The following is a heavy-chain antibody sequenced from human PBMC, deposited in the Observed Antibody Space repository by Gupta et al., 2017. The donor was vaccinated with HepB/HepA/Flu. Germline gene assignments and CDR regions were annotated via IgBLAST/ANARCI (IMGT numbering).Heavy chain of an antibody. J-gene: IGHJ4*02. Sequence: QLVESGGGLLQPGGSLRLSCAASGFNVGSNYLTWVRQTPGKGLQWVSLIYHSGTTYYADSVKGRFTVSRDNSETTLFLQMNTLKVEDTAIYYCVRSRYGRPDSWGQGTLVTVSS. CDR1: GFNVGSNY. D-gene: IGHD6-13*01. CDR2: IYHSGTT. V-gene: IGHV3-53*01. CDR3: VRSRYGRPDS.